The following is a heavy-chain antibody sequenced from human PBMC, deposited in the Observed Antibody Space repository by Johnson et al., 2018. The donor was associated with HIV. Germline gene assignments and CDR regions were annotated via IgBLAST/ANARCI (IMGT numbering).Heavy chain of an antibody. Sequence: QVQLVESGGGLVQPGGSLRLSCAVSGFTFSSHWMTWVRQAPGKGLEWVAVISYDGSNKYYEDPVKGRFTISRDNSKNTLYLQMNSLRAEDTAVYYCARDPYGSGPYVAFDIWGQGTMVTVSS. CDR1: GFTFSSHW. CDR3: ARDPYGSGPYVAFDI. D-gene: IGHD3-10*01. V-gene: IGHV3-30*19. J-gene: IGHJ3*02. CDR2: ISYDGSNK.